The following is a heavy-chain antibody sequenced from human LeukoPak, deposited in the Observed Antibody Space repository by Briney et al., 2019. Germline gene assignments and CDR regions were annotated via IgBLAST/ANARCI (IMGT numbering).Heavy chain of an antibody. CDR3: AKGGYSGYDVDY. CDR2: ISYDGSNK. D-gene: IGHD5-12*01. V-gene: IGHV3-30*18. Sequence: GGSLRLSCGASGFTFSSYGMHWVRQAPGKGLEWVAVISYDGSNKYYADSVKGRFTISRDNSKNTLYLQMNSLRAEDTAVYYCAKGGYSGYDVDYWGQGTLVTVSS. J-gene: IGHJ4*02. CDR1: GFTFSSYG.